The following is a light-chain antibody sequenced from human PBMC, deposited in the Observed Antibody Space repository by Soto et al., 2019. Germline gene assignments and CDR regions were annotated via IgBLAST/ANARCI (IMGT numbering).Light chain of an antibody. Sequence: EIVLTQSPGTLSLSPGERATLSCRASQSVSNTYLAWYRQKPGQAPRLVIYGASSRATGIPDRFSGSGSGTDFTLTISRLEPEDFAVYYCQQYGSSPPLTFGGGTKVDI. V-gene: IGKV3-20*01. CDR3: QQYGSSPPLT. CDR2: GAS. CDR1: QSVSNTY. J-gene: IGKJ4*01.